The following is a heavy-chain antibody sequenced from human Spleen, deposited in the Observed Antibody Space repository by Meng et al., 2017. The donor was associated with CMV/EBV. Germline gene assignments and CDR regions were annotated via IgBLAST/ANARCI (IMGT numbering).Heavy chain of an antibody. CDR1: GYTFTSYG. CDR3: ARDGISGTTWPPRFYYYGMDV. V-gene: IGHV1-18*01. J-gene: IGHJ6*02. D-gene: IGHD1-7*01. CDR2: VSAYNGVT. Sequence: ASVKVSCKASGYTFTSYGINWVRQAPGQRLEWMGWVSAYNGVTNYAQKLQGRVTMTTDTSTTTAYMELRSLRSDDTAVYYCARDGISGTTWPPRFYYYGMDVWGQGTTVTVSS.